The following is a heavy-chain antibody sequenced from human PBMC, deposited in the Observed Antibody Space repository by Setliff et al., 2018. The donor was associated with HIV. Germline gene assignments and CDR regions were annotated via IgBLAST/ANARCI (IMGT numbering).Heavy chain of an antibody. Sequence: GGSLRLSCAASGFTFSFHAMTWVRQAPGKGLEWVSGISGSGDSTYYAESVKGRLPISRDNSKNSLYLQMNSLRAEDPAVYYCASHNSGWKRADYWGQGTLVTV. CDR2: ISGSGDST. J-gene: IGHJ4*02. V-gene: IGHV3-23*01. CDR1: GFTFSFHA. D-gene: IGHD6-19*01. CDR3: ASHNSGWKRADY.